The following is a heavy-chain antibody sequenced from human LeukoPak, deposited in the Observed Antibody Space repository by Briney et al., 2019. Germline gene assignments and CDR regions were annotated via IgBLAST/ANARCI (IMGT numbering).Heavy chain of an antibody. D-gene: IGHD6-6*01. J-gene: IGHJ4*02. CDR2: MNPNSGNT. Sequence: GASVKVSCKAAGYTFPSYDINWVRQATGQGLEWMGWMNPNSGNTGYAQKFQGRVTMTRNTSISTAYMELSSLRSEDTAVCYCARVRRAARQNYVDYWGQGTLVTVSS. CDR1: GYTFPSYD. CDR3: ARVRRAARQNYVDY. V-gene: IGHV1-8*01.